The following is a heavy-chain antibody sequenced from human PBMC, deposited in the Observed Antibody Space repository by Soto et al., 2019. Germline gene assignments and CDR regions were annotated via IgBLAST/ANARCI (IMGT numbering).Heavy chain of an antibody. CDR2: INPNSGGT. D-gene: IGHD1-7*01. CDR1: GYTFTGYY. V-gene: IGHV1-2*02. Sequence: QVPLVQSGAEVKKPGASVKVSCKASGYTFTGYYMHWVRQAPGQGLEWMGWINPNSGGTNYAQKCQGRVTMTRDTSISTAYMELSRLRSDDTAVFYCARGPRYNWNSYWGQGTLVTVSS. J-gene: IGHJ4*02. CDR3: ARGPRYNWNSY.